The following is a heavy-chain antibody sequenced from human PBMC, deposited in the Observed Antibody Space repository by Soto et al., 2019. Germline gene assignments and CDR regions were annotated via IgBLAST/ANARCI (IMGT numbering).Heavy chain of an antibody. D-gene: IGHD6-13*01. CDR1: GGSISSGDYY. CDR3: AKGSSWYPHPSY. Sequence: PSETLSLTCTVSGGSISSGDYYWSWIRQPPGKGLEWIGYIYYSGSTYYNPSLKSRVTISVDTSKNQFSLKLSSVTAADTAVYYCAKGSSWYPHPSYWGQGTLVTVSS. CDR2: IYYSGST. J-gene: IGHJ4*02. V-gene: IGHV4-30-4*01.